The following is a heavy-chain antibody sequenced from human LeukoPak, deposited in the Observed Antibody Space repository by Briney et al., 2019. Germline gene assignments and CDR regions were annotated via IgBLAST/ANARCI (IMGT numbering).Heavy chain of an antibody. CDR1: GVPMNSYH. D-gene: IGHD5-24*01. Sequence: SETLSLTCTVSGVPMNSYHWSWIRQPPGKGLEWIGYISDSGSTNYNPSLRSRVTISEGTSMNEFSLKLSSVTAADTAVYYCASGRGGYNPGFWGQGTLVTVYS. V-gene: IGHV4-59*01. CDR2: ISDSGST. J-gene: IGHJ4*02. CDR3: ASGRGGYNPGF.